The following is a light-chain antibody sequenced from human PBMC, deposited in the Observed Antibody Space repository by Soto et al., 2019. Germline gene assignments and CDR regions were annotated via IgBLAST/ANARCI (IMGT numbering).Light chain of an antibody. CDR3: QHYSTSLLT. V-gene: IGKV3-20*01. Sequence: EIVLTQSPATLSLSPGERATLSCRASQIISNSYLAWYQQKPGQAPRLLIYDASSRATVIPDRFSGSGSGTDFTLTISRLEPEDFAVYYCQHYSTSLLTFGGGTKVEIK. CDR2: DAS. CDR1: QIISNSY. J-gene: IGKJ4*01.